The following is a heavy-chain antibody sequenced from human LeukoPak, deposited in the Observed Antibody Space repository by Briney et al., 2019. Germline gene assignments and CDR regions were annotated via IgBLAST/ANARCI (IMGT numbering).Heavy chain of an antibody. CDR3: AHRLGQRRDWNYGKFDY. CDR2: IYWDDDK. D-gene: IGHD1-7*01. V-gene: IGHV2-5*02. CDR1: GFSLITSGVG. J-gene: IGHJ4*02. Sequence: SGPTLAKPTQTLTLTCTFSGFSLITSGVGVGWIRQPPGKALEWLALIYWDDDKRYSPFLKSRLTISKDTSKNQVVLTMTNMDPVDTATYFCAHRLGQRRDWNYGKFDYWGQGTLVMVSS.